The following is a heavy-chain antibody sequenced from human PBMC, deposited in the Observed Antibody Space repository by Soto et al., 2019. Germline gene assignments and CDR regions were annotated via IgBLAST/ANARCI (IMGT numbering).Heavy chain of an antibody. D-gene: IGHD3-10*01. Sequence: QVTLKESGPVLVKPTETLTLTCTVSGFSLSNARMGVSWIRQTQGKALEWLAHIFSNDEKSYSTSLKSRLTISKDTSKSQVVLTMTNMDPVDTATYYCARIRGGFGETSYYYYYYGMDVWGQGTTVSVSS. J-gene: IGHJ6*02. V-gene: IGHV2-26*01. CDR2: IFSNDEK. CDR1: GFSLSNARMG. CDR3: ARIRGGFGETSYYYYYYGMDV.